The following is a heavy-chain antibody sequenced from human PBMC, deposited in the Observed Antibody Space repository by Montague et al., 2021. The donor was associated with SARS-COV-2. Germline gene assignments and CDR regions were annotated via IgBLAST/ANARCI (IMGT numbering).Heavy chain of an antibody. V-gene: IGHV4-59*08. CDR1: GGSISSYY. Sequence: SETLSLTCTVSGGSISSYYWSWIRQPPGKGLEWIGYIYYSGSTNYNPSLKSRVTISVDTSKNQFSLKLSSMTAADTAVYYCARGVTMVQGVIYYYYGMDVWGQGTTVTVSS. J-gene: IGHJ6*02. CDR2: IYYSGST. CDR3: ARGVTMVQGVIYYYYGMDV. D-gene: IGHD3-10*01.